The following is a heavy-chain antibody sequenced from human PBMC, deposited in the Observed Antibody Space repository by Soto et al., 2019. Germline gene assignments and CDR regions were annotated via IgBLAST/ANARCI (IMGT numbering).Heavy chain of an antibody. Sequence: QVQLQESGPGLVKPSETLSLTCTVSGGSVSSGSYYWSWIRQPPGKGLEWIGYIYYSGSTNHNPSLKSQLTISVDTTKTQFSLKLSSVTAADTAVYYCARENSSSSIAYWGQGTLVTVSS. V-gene: IGHV4-61*01. D-gene: IGHD6-6*01. CDR2: IYYSGST. J-gene: IGHJ4*02. CDR1: GGSVSSGSYY. CDR3: ARENSSSSIAY.